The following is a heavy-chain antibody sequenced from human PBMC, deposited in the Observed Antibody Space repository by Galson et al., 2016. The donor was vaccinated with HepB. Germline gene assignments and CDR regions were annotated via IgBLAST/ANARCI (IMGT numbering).Heavy chain of an antibody. D-gene: IGHD3-10*01. Sequence: QSGAEVKKSGESLTISCKGFGYSFTNYWIAWVRQMPGKGLEWTGIIYPSDSDTRYNPSFQGQVTISADKSISTAYLQWSSLKASDTAMYYCARLGELMQYGPFDYWGQGTLITVSS. J-gene: IGHJ4*02. CDR2: IYPSDSDT. V-gene: IGHV5-51*01. CDR3: ARLGELMQYGPFDY. CDR1: GYSFTNYW.